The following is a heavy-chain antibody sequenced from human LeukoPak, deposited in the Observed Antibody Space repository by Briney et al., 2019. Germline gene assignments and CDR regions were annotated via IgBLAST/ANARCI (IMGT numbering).Heavy chain of an antibody. CDR2: ISHSGITT. Sequence: GGSLRLSCAASGFTFSTYPVSWVRQAPGKGLEWVSGISHSGITTYYADSVKGRFTISRDNSKNTLYLQMNSLRVEDTAVYYCVKDRDGYNAPRGWYFDIWGRGILVTVS. V-gene: IGHV3-23*01. CDR3: VKDRDGYNAPRGWYFDI. D-gene: IGHD5-24*01. J-gene: IGHJ2*01. CDR1: GFTFSTYP.